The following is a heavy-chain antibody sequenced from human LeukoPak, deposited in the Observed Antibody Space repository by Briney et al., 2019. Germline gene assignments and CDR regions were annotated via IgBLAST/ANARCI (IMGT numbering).Heavy chain of an antibody. CDR1: GFTVSGTH. Sequence: PGGSLRLSCAATGFTVSGTHMSWVRQAPGKGLEWVSAIYTGGTTYYPDSVMGRFTVSRDNSKNTLYLQLNSLRAEDTAVYYCANAGGDSRPHDYWGQGTLVTVSS. J-gene: IGHJ4*02. D-gene: IGHD2-21*02. CDR2: IYTGGTT. CDR3: ANAGGDSRPHDY. V-gene: IGHV3-53*01.